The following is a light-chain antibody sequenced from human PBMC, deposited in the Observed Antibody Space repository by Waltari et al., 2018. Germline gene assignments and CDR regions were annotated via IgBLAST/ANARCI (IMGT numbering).Light chain of an antibody. J-gene: IGLJ3*02. V-gene: IGLV4-69*01. CDR1: SGHSSNV. CDR2: VNSDGSH. CDR3: QTGGHGTWV. Sequence: QLVLTQSPSASASLGASVKLTCTLSSGHSSNVIAWLQQQPEKGPRCLMKVNSDGSHSKGDEIPYRFSGSSSGAERYLTISSLQSEDEADYYCQTGGHGTWVFGGGTKLTVL.